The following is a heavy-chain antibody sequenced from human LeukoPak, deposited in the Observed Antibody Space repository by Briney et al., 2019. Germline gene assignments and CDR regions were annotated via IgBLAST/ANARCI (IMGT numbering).Heavy chain of an antibody. J-gene: IGHJ4*02. D-gene: IGHD2-15*01. CDR1: GGSISSSSYY. CDR2: IYYSGST. V-gene: IGHV4-39*01. CDR3: ALSEGGWTPFDY. Sequence: SETLSLTCTVSGGSISSSSYYWGWIRQPPGKGLEWIGSIYYSGSTYYNPSLKSRVTISVDTSKNQFSLKLSSVTAAVTAVYYCALSEGGWTPFDYWGQGTLVTVSS.